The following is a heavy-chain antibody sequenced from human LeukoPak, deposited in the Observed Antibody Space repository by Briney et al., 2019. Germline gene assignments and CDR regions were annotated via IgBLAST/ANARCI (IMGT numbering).Heavy chain of an antibody. Sequence: PSETLSLTCAVYGGSFSGYYWSWIRQPPGKGLEWIGEINHSGSTNYNPSLKSRVTISVDRSKNQFSLKLSSVTAADTAVYYCARDSPEYIAARRKFDYWGQGTLVTVSS. V-gene: IGHV4-34*01. CDR1: GGSFSGYY. D-gene: IGHD6-13*01. J-gene: IGHJ4*02. CDR2: INHSGST. CDR3: ARDSPEYIAARRKFDY.